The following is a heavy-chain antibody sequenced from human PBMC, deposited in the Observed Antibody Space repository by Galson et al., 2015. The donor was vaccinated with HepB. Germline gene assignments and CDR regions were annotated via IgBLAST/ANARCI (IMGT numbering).Heavy chain of an antibody. J-gene: IGHJ4*02. V-gene: IGHV3-33*01. CDR1: GFTFSSYG. CDR2: IWYDGSNK. Sequence: SLRLSCAASGFTFSSYGMHWVRQAPGKGLEWVAVIWYDGSNKYYADSVKGRFTISRDNSKNTLYLQMNSLRAEDTAVYYCATRYGSGSRFSDYWGQGTLVTVSS. D-gene: IGHD3-10*01. CDR3: ATRYGSGSRFSDY.